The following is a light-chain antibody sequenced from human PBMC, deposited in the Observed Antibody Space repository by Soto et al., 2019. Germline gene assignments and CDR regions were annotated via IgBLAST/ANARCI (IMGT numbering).Light chain of an antibody. Sequence: EIVMTQSPATLSVSPGERATLSCRACESVSSNFAWYRQKPGQAPRLLIFDASTRATGIPGRFSGSGSGTEFTLTISSLQSEDFAVYYCQQYNNWPPTFGQGTKVEIK. CDR2: DAS. V-gene: IGKV3-15*01. CDR1: ESVSSN. CDR3: QQYNNWPPT. J-gene: IGKJ1*01.